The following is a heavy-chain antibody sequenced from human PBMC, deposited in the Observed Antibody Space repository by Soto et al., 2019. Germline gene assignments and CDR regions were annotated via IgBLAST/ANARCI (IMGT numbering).Heavy chain of an antibody. Sequence: GGSLRLSCAASGVTFSDAWMSWVRQAPGKGLEWVGRIKTKTEGGTRDYAAPVKGRFTISRDDSKNTLYLQMNSLKTEDTAVYYCTTGWIQKWVGHYYYAMDVWGQGTTVTVSS. CDR2: IKTKTEGGTR. CDR3: TTGWIQKWVGHYYYAMDV. CDR1: GVTFSDAW. J-gene: IGHJ6*02. D-gene: IGHD5-18*01. V-gene: IGHV3-15*01.